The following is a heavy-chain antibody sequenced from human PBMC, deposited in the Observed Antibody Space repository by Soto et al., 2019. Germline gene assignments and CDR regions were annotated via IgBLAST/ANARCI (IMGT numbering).Heavy chain of an antibody. CDR3: ARASCGGGSCTSPLYWFDA. V-gene: IGHV4-59*01. D-gene: IGHD2-15*01. J-gene: IGHJ5*02. Sequence: NPSETLSLTCTVSDDFISTYYWSWIRQPPGKGLEWIGYIYYSGSTNYNPSLKSRVTISLDPSKNQFSLKLRSVTAADTAVYYCARASCGGGSCTSPLYWFDAWGQGTLVTVSS. CDR2: IYYSGST. CDR1: DDFISTYY.